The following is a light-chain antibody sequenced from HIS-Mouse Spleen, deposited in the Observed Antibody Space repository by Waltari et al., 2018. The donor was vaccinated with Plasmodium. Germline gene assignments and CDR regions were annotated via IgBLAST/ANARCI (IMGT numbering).Light chain of an antibody. CDR1: QSVSSN. CDR2: GAS. CDR3: QQYNNWSFT. J-gene: IGKJ3*01. V-gene: IGKV3-15*01. Sequence: EIVMTQSPATLSVSPGERATLSCRASQSVSSNLAWYQQKPGQAPRLLISGASTRATGVPARFRGSGSGTEFTLTISSLQSEDFAVYYCQQYNNWSFTFGPGTKVDIK.